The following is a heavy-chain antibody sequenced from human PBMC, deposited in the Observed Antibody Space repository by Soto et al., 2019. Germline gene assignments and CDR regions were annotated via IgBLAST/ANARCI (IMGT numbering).Heavy chain of an antibody. V-gene: IGHV4-39*01. CDR1: GDSITSNSYF. CDR3: ARHLGLNYYDSSIDY. D-gene: IGHD3-22*01. CDR2: IYYSGTT. Sequence: PSETLSLTCTVSGDSITSNSYFWAWIRQPPGKGLEWIGSIYYSGTTYYNPSLKSRVTISVDTSKNQFSLKLSSVTAADTAVYYCARHLGLNYYDSSIDYWGQGTLVTVSS. J-gene: IGHJ4*02.